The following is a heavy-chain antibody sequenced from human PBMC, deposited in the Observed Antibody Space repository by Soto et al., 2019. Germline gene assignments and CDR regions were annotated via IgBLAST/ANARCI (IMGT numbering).Heavy chain of an antibody. J-gene: IGHJ4*02. V-gene: IGHV2-5*02. CDR3: AHAGDYDLLTFDH. D-gene: IGHD4-17*01. Sequence: QITLKESGPTLVRPAQTLTLTCGFSGFCISSYGMGVAWIRQPPGKALEWLALIYWDDDKRYSPSLKDRLAISKVTSSNQVVLTITNMDPGDTATYFCAHAGDYDLLTFDHWGPGTLVTVSS. CDR1: GFCISSYGMG. CDR2: IYWDDDK.